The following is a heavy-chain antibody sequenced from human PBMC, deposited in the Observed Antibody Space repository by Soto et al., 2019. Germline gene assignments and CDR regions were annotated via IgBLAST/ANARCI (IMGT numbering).Heavy chain of an antibody. V-gene: IGHV3-48*03. CDR1: GFTFSSYE. J-gene: IGHJ6*02. CDR3: ARENYYYDSSGYLPPYYYYYGMDV. Sequence: LRLSCAASGFTFSSYEMNWVRQAPGKGLEWVSYISSSGSTIYYADSVKGRFTISRDNAKNSLYLQMNSLRAEDTAVYYCARENYYYDSSGYLPPYYYYYGMDVWGQGTTVTVSS. D-gene: IGHD3-22*01. CDR2: ISSSGSTI.